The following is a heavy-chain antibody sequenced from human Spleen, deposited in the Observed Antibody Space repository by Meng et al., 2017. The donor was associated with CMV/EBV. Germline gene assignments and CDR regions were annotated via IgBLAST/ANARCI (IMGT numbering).Heavy chain of an antibody. J-gene: IGHJ4*02. V-gene: IGHV3-48*04. CDR1: GFTFSSYA. CDR2: ISGNGRSI. CDR3: ARARSGNRPYPYYFDF. D-gene: IGHD3-10*01. Sequence: GGSLRLSCAASGFTFSSYAMSWVRQVPGKGLESIAYISGNGRSIYYADSMKGRFAISRDNTKNSLFLQMSSLTVADTAVYYCARARSGNRPYPYYFDFWGQGTLVTVSS.